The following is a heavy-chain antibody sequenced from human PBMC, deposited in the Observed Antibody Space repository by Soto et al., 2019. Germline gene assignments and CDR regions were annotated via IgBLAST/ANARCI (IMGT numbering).Heavy chain of an antibody. V-gene: IGHV3-23*01. CDR2: ITDNGGST. D-gene: IGHD2-21*02. CDR1: GFTFSRDG. Sequence: GGSLRLSCAASGFTFSRDGMSWVRQAPGKGLEWVSLITDNGGSTYYADSVKGRFTISRDNTKNTLFLQMNSLRAEDTAVYYCAKERATATAFDYWGQGALVTVSS. CDR3: AKERATATAFDY. J-gene: IGHJ4*02.